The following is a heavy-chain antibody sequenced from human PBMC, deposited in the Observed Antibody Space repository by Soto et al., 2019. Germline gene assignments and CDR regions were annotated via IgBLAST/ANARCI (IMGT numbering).Heavy chain of an antibody. V-gene: IGHV1-69*01. D-gene: IGHD1-26*01. CDR2: IIPIFGTA. CDR1: GGTFSSYA. Sequence: QVQLVQSGAEVKKPGSSVKVSCKASGGTFSSYAISWVRQAPGQGLEWMGGIIPIFGTANYAQKFQGRVTITADESPSTGLMELSSLRSEDTAVYYWAGPIGRRRRLPGGMDVWGQGTTVTVSS. J-gene: IGHJ6*02. CDR3: AGPIGRRRRLPGGMDV.